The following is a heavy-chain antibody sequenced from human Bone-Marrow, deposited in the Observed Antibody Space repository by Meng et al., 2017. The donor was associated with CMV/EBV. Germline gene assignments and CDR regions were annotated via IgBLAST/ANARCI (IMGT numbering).Heavy chain of an antibody. Sequence: EVRVVESGGGLVRPGGSLRLSCADSGFTFSYYWMHWVRQAPGEGPVWVSRIDTDGTVTSYAESVRGRFTISRDNSKNTLYLQMNDLRVGDSGVYYCVRDLVGNRDSWGHGTLVTVSS. J-gene: IGHJ5*01. CDR3: VRDLVGNRDS. V-gene: IGHV3-74*03. CDR1: GFTFSYYW. D-gene: IGHD1-14*01. CDR2: IDTDGTVT.